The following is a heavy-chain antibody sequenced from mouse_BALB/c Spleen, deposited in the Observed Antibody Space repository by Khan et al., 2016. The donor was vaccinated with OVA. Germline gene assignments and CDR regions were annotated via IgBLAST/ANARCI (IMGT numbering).Heavy chain of an antibody. V-gene: IGHV5-17*02. J-gene: IGHJ2*01. Sequence: EVELVESGGGLVQPGGSRKLSCAASGFTFSSFGMHWVRQVPEKGLEWVAYISSDSNTIYYVDTVKGRFSISRDNPKNTLFLQMTSLRSEDTAMYYCARGDWAYWGQATTLTVSS. D-gene: IGHD4-1*01. CDR1: GFTFSSFG. CDR3: ARGDWAY. CDR2: ISSDSNTI.